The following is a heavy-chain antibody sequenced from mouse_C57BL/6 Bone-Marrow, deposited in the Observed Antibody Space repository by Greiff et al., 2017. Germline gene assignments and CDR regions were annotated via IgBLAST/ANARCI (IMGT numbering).Heavy chain of an antibody. Sequence: VKLMESGPELVKPGASVKLSCKASGYTFTSYDINWVKQRPGQVLEWIGWIYPRDGSTKYNEKFKGKATLTVDTSSSTAYMELHSLTSEDSAVYFCARLEFDGSSGDWYFDVWGTGTTVTVSS. V-gene: IGHV1-85*01. CDR2: IYPRDGST. J-gene: IGHJ1*03. CDR1: GYTFTSYD. D-gene: IGHD1-1*01. CDR3: ARLEFDGSSGDWYFDV.